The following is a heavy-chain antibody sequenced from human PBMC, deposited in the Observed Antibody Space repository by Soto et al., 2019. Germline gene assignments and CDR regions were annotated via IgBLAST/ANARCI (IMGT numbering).Heavy chain of an antibody. J-gene: IGHJ4*02. D-gene: IGHD1-26*01. Sequence: EVHLVESGGGLVQPGRSLRLSCAASGFTFDDYAMHWVRQAPGKGLEWVSGISWNSDSTGYADSVKGRFTISRDNAKNSLFLQTNSLRAEDTALYFCAKDTYIIVGGTHIDFWGRGTLVSVSS. V-gene: IGHV3-9*01. CDR3: AKDTYIIVGGTHIDF. CDR1: GFTFDDYA. CDR2: ISWNSDST.